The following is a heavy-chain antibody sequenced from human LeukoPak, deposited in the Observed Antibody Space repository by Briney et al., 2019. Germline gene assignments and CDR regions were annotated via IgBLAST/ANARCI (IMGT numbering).Heavy chain of an antibody. Sequence: GGPLRPSCAASGFTFSTYWMSWVRQPPGRGLEWVANIKQDGSEKYYVDSVKGRFTISRDNAKNSLYLQMNSLRAEDTAMYYCARDSAGNDYWGQGTLVTVSS. V-gene: IGHV3-7*01. J-gene: IGHJ4*02. CDR1: GFTFSTYW. CDR3: ARDSAGNDY. CDR2: IKQDGSEK. D-gene: IGHD6-13*01.